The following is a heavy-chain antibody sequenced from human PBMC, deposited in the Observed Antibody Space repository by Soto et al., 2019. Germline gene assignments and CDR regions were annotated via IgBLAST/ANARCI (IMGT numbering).Heavy chain of an antibody. CDR3: VVYCSGGTCSGPPYGLGA. D-gene: IGHD2-15*01. J-gene: IGHJ6*04. V-gene: IGHV1-69*18. Sequence: QVHLVQSGAEVKRPGSSVKVSCKASGGTFSFYSIGWVRQAPGQGLEWMGRIISAFASSNSAQKFRGGVSIPEDESRGTGYMALASLTSQGTGVYCCVVYCSGGTCSGPPYGLGAWGVGSTGGVSP. CDR2: IISAFASS. CDR1: GGTFSFYS.